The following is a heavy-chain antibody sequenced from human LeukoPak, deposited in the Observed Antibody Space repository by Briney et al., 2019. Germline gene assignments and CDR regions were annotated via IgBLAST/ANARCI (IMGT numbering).Heavy chain of an antibody. CDR3: ARDRLGEWEPNDY. V-gene: IGHV1-18*01. D-gene: IGHD3-16*01. CDR2: INTYNGNT. CDR1: GYTFTTYG. Sequence: ASVKASCTASGYTFTTYGISWVRQAPGQGLEWMGWINTYNGNTKDAQKLQGRVTMTRDTSTSTAYMELRSLRSDDTAVYYCARDRLGEWEPNDYWGQGTLVTVSS. J-gene: IGHJ4*02.